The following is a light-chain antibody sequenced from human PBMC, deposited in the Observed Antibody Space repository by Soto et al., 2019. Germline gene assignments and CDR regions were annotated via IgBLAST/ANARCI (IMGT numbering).Light chain of an antibody. CDR1: QSVSNN. V-gene: IGKV3-15*01. CDR2: GAS. CDR3: QQYGSSSWT. J-gene: IGKJ1*01. Sequence: EVVMTQSPATLSVSPGERATLSCRASQSVSNNLAWYQQKPGQAPRLLIYGASTRATGVSARFSGSGSGTGFTLTINSLQSEDFAVYYCQQYGSSSWTFGQGTKVEIK.